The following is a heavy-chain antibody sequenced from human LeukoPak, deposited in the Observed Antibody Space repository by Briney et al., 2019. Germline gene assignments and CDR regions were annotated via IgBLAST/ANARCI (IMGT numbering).Heavy chain of an antibody. V-gene: IGHV4-59*01. CDR3: ARGSGWLPDF. J-gene: IGHJ4*02. Sequence: KSSETLSLTCSVSGGSISPYYWIWIRQPPGKGLEWIAFMSYDGSTDYNPPLKSRVTISVDTSKNQFSLKLSSVTAADTAVYYCARGSGWLPDFWGQGTLVTVSS. D-gene: IGHD6-19*01. CDR1: GGSISPYY. CDR2: MSYDGST.